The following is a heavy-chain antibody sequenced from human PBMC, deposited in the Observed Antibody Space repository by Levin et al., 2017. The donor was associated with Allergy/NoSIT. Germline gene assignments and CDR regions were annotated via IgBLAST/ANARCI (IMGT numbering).Heavy chain of an antibody. J-gene: IGHJ4*02. CDR3: AKKRGTGTTSPFDY. D-gene: IGHD1-1*01. CDR1: GFSFDDYA. Sequence: SLKISCAASGFSFDDYAMHWVRQAPGKGVEWVSGISWDSSMIGYADSVKGRFTISRDNAKNSLYLQMNSLRAEDTALYYCAKKRGTGTTSPFDYWGQGTLVTVSS. CDR2: ISWDSSMI. V-gene: IGHV3-9*01.